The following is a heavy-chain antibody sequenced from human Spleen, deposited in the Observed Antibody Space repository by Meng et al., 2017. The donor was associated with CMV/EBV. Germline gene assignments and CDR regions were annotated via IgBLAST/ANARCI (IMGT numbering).Heavy chain of an antibody. CDR2: ISAYNGNT. J-gene: IGHJ4*02. CDR3: ARDNSGSYSIGGY. Sequence: KASGYTVTRYYMHWVRQAPGQGLEWMGWISAYNGNTNYAQKLQGRVTMTTDTSTSTAYMELRSLRSDDTAVYYCARDNSGSYSIGGYWGQGTLVTVSS. D-gene: IGHD1-26*01. V-gene: IGHV1-18*04. CDR1: GYTVTRYY.